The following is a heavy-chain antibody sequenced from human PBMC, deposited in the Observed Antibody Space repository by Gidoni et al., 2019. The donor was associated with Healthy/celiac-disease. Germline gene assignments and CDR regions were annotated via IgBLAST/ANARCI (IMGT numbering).Heavy chain of an antibody. V-gene: IGHV3-23*01. CDR1: VLTFSSYA. Sequence: EVQLLESGGGLVQPGGSLRRSCAAYVLTFSSYAMGWVRQAPGKGREWVSAISGSGGSTYYADSVKGRFTISRDNSKNTLYLQMNSLRAEDTAVYYCAKGSGGIAAGGQGTLVTVSS. CDR3: AKGSGGIAA. J-gene: IGHJ4*02. CDR2: ISGSGGST. D-gene: IGHD6-13*01.